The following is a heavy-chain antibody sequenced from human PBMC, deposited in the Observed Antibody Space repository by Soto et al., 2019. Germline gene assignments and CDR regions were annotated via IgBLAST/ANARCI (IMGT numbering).Heavy chain of an antibody. CDR1: GFTFSSYG. D-gene: IGHD3-22*01. J-gene: IGHJ4*02. Sequence: QVQLVESGGGVVQPGRSLRLSCAASGFTFSSYGMHWVRQAPGKGLEWVAVISYDGSNKYYADSVKGRFTISRDNSKNTLYLQMNSLRAEDTAVYYCAKDQRGYYYDSSGYYFDYWGQGTLVTVSS. CDR3: AKDQRGYYYDSSGYYFDY. V-gene: IGHV3-30*18. CDR2: ISYDGSNK.